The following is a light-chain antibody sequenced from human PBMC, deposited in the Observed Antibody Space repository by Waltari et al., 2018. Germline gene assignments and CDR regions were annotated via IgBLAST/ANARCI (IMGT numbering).Light chain of an antibody. J-gene: IGKJ2*01. CDR1: RSIRTW. Sequence: DIQMTQSPSTLSASLGDRVTLTCRASRSIRTWLAWYQQKLVKAPKLLIYKASTLEGGVPSRFSGSGSETEFTLTITSLQPDDFATYYCQQYYTYPYTFGQGTKLEIK. CDR3: QQYYTYPYT. V-gene: IGKV1-5*03. CDR2: KAS.